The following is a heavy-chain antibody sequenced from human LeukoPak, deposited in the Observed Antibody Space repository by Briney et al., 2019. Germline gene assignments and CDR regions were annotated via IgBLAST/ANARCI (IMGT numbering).Heavy chain of an antibody. CDR2: ISGSGGST. J-gene: IGHJ4*02. Sequence: GGSLRLSCAASGFTFSSYAMSWVRQAPGKGLEWVSAISGSGGSTYYADSVKGRFTISRDNSKNTLYLQMNSLRAEDTAVYYCATAGMITFGGVTLDCWGQGTLVTVSS. CDR3: ATAGMITFGGVTLDC. D-gene: IGHD3-16*01. V-gene: IGHV3-23*01. CDR1: GFTFSSYA.